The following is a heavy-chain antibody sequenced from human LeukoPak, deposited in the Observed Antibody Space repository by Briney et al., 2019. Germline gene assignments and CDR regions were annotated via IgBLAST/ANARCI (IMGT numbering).Heavy chain of an antibody. Sequence: GGSLRLSCAASGFTFTSYSMNWVRQAPGKGLEWVSTISGGGVNTYYADSVKGRFTISRDNSKNMLYLQMNSLRAEDTAVYYCAKTLGYSGYFSPWGQGTLVTVSS. CDR3: AKTLGYSGYFSP. CDR2: ISGGGVNT. V-gene: IGHV3-23*01. J-gene: IGHJ5*02. D-gene: IGHD3-22*01. CDR1: GFTFTSYS.